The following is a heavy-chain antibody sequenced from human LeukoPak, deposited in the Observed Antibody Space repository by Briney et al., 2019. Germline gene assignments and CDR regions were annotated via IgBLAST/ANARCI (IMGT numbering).Heavy chain of an antibody. V-gene: IGHV4-34*01. CDR2: INHSGST. CDR1: GGSFSGYY. D-gene: IGHD6-13*01. J-gene: IGHJ4*02. CDR3: ARISLRVAGDY. Sequence: SETLSLTCAVYGGSFSGYYWSWIRQPPGKGLEWIGEINHSGSTNYNPSLKSRVTMSVDTSKNQFSLKLSSVTAADTAVYYCARISLRVAGDYWGQGTLVTVSS.